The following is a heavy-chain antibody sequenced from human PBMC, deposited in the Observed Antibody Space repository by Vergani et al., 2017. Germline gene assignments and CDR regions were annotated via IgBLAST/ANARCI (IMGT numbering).Heavy chain of an antibody. CDR2: LSNDGSKK. CDR1: GFSFSSHA. D-gene: IGHD3-10*01. J-gene: IGHJ6*03. Sequence: QVQLAESGGGRVQPGRSLRLSCAASGFSFSSHAIHWVRQAPGKGVERVAVLSNDGSKKYYADTVKGRFTISRYNSKNKLDLQMNSLRTQDTAVYYCAKAGSVTSESLQYNFYMDVWGKGTTVTVS. CDR3: AKAGSVTSESLQYNFYMDV. V-gene: IGHV3-30*18.